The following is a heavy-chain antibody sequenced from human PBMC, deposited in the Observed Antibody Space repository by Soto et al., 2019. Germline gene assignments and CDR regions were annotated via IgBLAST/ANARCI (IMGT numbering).Heavy chain of an antibody. CDR3: ARLPPGYSDY. Sequence: QLQESGPGLVKPSETLSLTCTVYGGSISSSSYYWGWIRQPPGNGLEYMGIIYFSGSTYYNPSLIRRVTISVDTSKNQFALRLSSVTAADTAVYSCARLPPGYSDYWCQGTLVTVSS. CDR2: IYFSGST. CDR1: GGSISSSSYY. V-gene: IGHV4-39*01. J-gene: IGHJ4*02.